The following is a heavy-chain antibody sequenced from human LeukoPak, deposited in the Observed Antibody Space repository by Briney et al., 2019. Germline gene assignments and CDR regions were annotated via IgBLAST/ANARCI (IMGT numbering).Heavy chain of an antibody. Sequence: ASVKVSRKASGYTFTSYFIHWVRQAPGQGLEWMGIINPSGGSTNYAQKFQGRVTMTRDTSTTTVYMELSSLRFEDTAVYYCARSRYSYGDNWFDPWGQGTLVTVSS. D-gene: IGHD5-18*01. CDR1: GYTFTSYF. J-gene: IGHJ5*02. CDR2: INPSGGST. CDR3: ARSRYSYGDNWFDP. V-gene: IGHV1-46*01.